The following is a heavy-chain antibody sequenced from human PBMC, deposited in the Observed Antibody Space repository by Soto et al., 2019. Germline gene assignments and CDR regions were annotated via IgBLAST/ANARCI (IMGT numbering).Heavy chain of an antibody. CDR3: AREVVVTAMRYDAFDI. CDR1: GGTFSSYA. CDR2: IIPIFGTA. V-gene: IGHV1-69*12. J-gene: IGHJ3*02. Sequence: QVQLVQSGAEVKKPGSSVKVSCKASGGTFSSYAISWVRQAPGQGLEWMGGIIPIFGTANYAQKFQGRVTITADESTSTAYIELSSLRSEDTAVYYCAREVVVTAMRYDAFDIWGQGTMVTVSS. D-gene: IGHD2-21*02.